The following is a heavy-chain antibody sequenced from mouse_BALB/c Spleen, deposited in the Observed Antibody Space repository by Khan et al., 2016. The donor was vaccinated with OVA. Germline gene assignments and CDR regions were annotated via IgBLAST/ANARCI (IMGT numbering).Heavy chain of an antibody. D-gene: IGHD1-1*01. CDR1: GYTFTDYV. Sequence: QVQLKESGPELVKPGASVKMSCKASGYTFTDYVISWVKQRTGQGLEWIGEIYPGSGRTYYNERFKGKATLTADKSSNTAYMQLSSLTSEDSAVYFGARSYDGAWFAYWGQGTPVTVSA. CDR3: ARSYDGAWFAY. J-gene: IGHJ3*01. CDR2: IYPGSGRT. V-gene: IGHV1-77*01.